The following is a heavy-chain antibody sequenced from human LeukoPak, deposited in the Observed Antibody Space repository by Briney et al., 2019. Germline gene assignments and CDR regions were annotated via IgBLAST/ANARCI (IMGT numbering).Heavy chain of an antibody. CDR1: GFTFDDYA. CDR3: AKERNSSSWYFDY. V-gene: IGHV3-9*01. Sequence: GGSLRLSCAASGFTFDDYAMHWVRQAPGKGLEWVSGISWNSGSIGYADSVKGRFTISRDNAKNSLYLQMDSLRAEVTALYYCAKERNSSSWYFDYWGQGTLVTVSS. D-gene: IGHD6-13*01. J-gene: IGHJ4*02. CDR2: ISWNSGSI.